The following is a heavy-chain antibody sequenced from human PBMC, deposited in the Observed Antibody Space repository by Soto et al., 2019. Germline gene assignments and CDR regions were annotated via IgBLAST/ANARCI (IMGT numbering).Heavy chain of an antibody. CDR2: INPDTGGT. Sequence: QVQVVQSGTEVKKPGASVKVSCKASGYMLTDYYMHWVRQAPGRGLEWMGWINPDTGGTMYDQKFQCRVNMTRDTAINTAYMELSRLQSDDTAMYYCASKVATFNFDHWGQGTLVTVSS. V-gene: IGHV1-2*02. D-gene: IGHD5-12*01. CDR3: ASKVATFNFDH. J-gene: IGHJ4*02. CDR1: GYMLTDYY.